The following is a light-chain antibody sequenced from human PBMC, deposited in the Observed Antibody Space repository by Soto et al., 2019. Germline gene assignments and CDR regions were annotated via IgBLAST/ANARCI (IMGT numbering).Light chain of an antibody. CDR1: QIIGSW. J-gene: IGKJ2*01. CDR2: KAT. CDR3: QQYNSYPYT. V-gene: IGKV1-5*03. Sequence: DIQMTQSPSTLSASVGDGVTITCRASQIIGSWLAWYQQKPGKAPKLLIYKATNLQSGVPSRFSGSGSGTDFSLTISSLQPEDSATYYCQQYNSYPYTFGQGTKLEIK.